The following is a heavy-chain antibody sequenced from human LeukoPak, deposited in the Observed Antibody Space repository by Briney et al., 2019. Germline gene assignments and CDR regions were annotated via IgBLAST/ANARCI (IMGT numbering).Heavy chain of an antibody. CDR3: ARLGAVTGYNNWFDP. D-gene: IGHD3-9*01. V-gene: IGHV4-59*08. CDR1: GGPISSYY. J-gene: IGHJ5*02. CDR2: IYYSGST. Sequence: SETLSLTCTVSGGPISSYYWSWIRQPPGKGLEWIGYIYYSGSTNYNPSLKSRVTISVDTSKNQFSLKLSSVTAADTAVYYCARLGAVTGYNNWFDPWGQGTLVTVSS.